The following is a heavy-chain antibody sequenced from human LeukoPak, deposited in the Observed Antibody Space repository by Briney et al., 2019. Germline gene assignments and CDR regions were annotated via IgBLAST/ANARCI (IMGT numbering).Heavy chain of an antibody. CDR1: GFTFSTYG. CDR3: AKDRHIWWTASAFDI. D-gene: IGHD2-8*02. J-gene: IGHJ3*02. CDR2: ISYDGSNK. V-gene: IGHV3-30*18. Sequence: PGGSLRLSCAASGFTFSTYGMHWVRQAPGKGLEWVAVISYDGSNKYYADSVKGRFTISRDNSKNTLYLQMNSLRAEDTAVYYCAKDRHIWWTASAFDIWGQGTMVTVSS.